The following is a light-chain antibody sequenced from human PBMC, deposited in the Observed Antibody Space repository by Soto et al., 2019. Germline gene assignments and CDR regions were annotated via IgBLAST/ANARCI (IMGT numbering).Light chain of an antibody. V-gene: IGKV3-20*01. CDR2: GAS. J-gene: IGKJ3*01. CDR1: QSVSSNY. CDR3: QQYGNSPFT. Sequence: EIVLTQSPGTLSLSPGERATLSCRASQSVSSNYLAWYQHKPGQAPRLLIYGASSRATGIPDRFSGSGSGTDFILTISRLEPEDFAVYYCQQYGNSPFTFGPGTKVDIK.